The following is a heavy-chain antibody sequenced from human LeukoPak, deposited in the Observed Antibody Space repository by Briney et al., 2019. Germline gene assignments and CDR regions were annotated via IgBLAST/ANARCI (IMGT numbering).Heavy chain of an antibody. CDR1: GGSFNVDS. CDR3: ARVAATGIDPGPFDI. V-gene: IGHV4-34*01. J-gene: IGHJ3*02. CDR2: INHSGTT. Sequence: SKTLSLSCAVYGGSFNVDSSSWIRQPPGEGLEWIGEINHSGTTYFNPSLKSRVTISVDTSKREFSLKLSSVTAADTAVYYCARVAATGIDPGPFDIWGQGTMLIVSS. D-gene: IGHD6-13*01.